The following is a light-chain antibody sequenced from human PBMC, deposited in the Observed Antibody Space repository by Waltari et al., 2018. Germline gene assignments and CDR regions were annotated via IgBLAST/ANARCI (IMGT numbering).Light chain of an antibody. V-gene: IGKV1D-16*01. Sequence: DIQMTQSPSSLSASVGDTVTITCRASQSFSSSLAWYQQKPGKPPKFLIYSASSLQPGVPSRFSGSKSGTDFTLIISSLQPEDFATYYCQQYYSYPYSFGQGTKVEIK. CDR1: QSFSSS. CDR2: SAS. CDR3: QQYYSYPYS. J-gene: IGKJ2*03.